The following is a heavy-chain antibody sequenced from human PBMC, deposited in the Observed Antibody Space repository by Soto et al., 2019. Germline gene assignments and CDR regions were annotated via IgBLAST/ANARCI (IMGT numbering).Heavy chain of an antibody. Sequence: EVQLVESGGGLVQPGGSLRLSCAASGFTFFAYWIHWVRQVPGKGLVWVSRINSDGSHTSYADSVRGRFTISRDNSKNTMYLQMNSLTAEDTAVYYCAKEGAYGDYVGENWFDSWCQGSLVTVSS. CDR1: GFTFFAYW. V-gene: IGHV3-74*01. D-gene: IGHD4-17*01. CDR2: INSDGSHT. CDR3: AKEGAYGDYVGENWFDS. J-gene: IGHJ5*01.